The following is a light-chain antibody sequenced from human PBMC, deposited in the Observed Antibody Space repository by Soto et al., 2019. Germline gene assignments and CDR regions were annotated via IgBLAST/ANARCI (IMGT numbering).Light chain of an antibody. CDR1: QSVSNSY. CDR3: QQYATSPWT. CDR2: GAS. Sequence: EIMFTPSPGTLSLSPGGRATLSCRASQSVSNSYLAWYQQKPGQAPRLLIHGASTRAGGVPDRVSGSGSGTAFTLTISRLEPEDFALYYCQQYATSPWTFGQGTKVDIK. J-gene: IGKJ1*01. V-gene: IGKV3-20*01.